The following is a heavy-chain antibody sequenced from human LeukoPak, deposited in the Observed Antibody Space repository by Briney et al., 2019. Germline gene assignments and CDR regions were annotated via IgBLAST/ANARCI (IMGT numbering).Heavy chain of an antibody. CDR1: GFSLSTSGVG. V-gene: IGHV2-5*01. D-gene: IGHD5-12*01. J-gene: IGHJ4*02. CDR2: IYWNDDK. Sequence: ESGPTLVNPTQTLTLTCTFSGFSLSTSGVGAGWIRQPPGKALEWLALIYWNDDKHYSPSPKSRLTIAKDTSKNQVVLTMTNMDPVDTATYYCAHTIKRVSFDSWGQGTLVTVSS. CDR3: AHTIKRVSFDS.